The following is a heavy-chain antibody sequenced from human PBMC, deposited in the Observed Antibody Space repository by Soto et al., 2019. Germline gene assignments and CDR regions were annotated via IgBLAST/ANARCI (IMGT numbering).Heavy chain of an antibody. CDR3: ARNRDGYKYKFKN. V-gene: IGHV5-51*01. Sequence: GESLKISCKGSGYSFTSYWIGWVRQMPGKGLEWMGIIYPGDSDTRYSPSFQGQVTISADKPISTAYLQWSSLNASDTAMYYCARNRDGYKYKFKNWGQGTRVTVSA. J-gene: IGHJ1*01. CDR1: GYSFTSYW. CDR2: IYPGDSDT. D-gene: IGHD5-12*01.